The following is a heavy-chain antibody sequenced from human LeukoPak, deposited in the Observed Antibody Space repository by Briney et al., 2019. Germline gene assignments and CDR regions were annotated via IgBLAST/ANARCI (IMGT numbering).Heavy chain of an antibody. Sequence: GSLRLSCAASGFTFSNYAMSWIRQPPGKGLEWIGEINHSGSTNYNPSLKSRVTISVDTSKNQFSLKLSSVTAADTAVYYCARGTKHRLRRDNWFDPWGQGTLVTVSS. CDR1: GFTFSNYA. V-gene: IGHV4-34*01. D-gene: IGHD4-17*01. J-gene: IGHJ5*02. CDR3: ARGTKHRLRRDNWFDP. CDR2: INHSGST.